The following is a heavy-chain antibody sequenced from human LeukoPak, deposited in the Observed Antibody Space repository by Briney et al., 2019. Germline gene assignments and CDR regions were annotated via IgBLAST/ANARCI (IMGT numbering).Heavy chain of an antibody. V-gene: IGHV4-59*11. CDR3: AREARGSGYWGGGPRQYYFDH. D-gene: IGHD3-22*01. J-gene: IGHJ4*02. Sequence: PSETLSLTCTVPGGSISSHYWSWIRQPPGKGLEWIGYIFYSASTNYNPSLESRVTISVDTSKNQFSLKLSSVTAADTAVYYCAREARGSGYWGGGPRQYYFDHWGQGALVTVSS. CDR1: GGSISSHY. CDR2: IFYSAST.